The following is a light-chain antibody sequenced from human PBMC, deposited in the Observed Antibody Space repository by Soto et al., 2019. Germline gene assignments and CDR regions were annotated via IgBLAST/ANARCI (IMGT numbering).Light chain of an antibody. CDR3: QQYNSYGT. CDR1: QSISSW. CDR2: DAS. J-gene: IGKJ1*01. Sequence: DIQMTQSPSTLSASVGCRLTITCRASQSISSWLAWYQQKPGKAPKLLIYDASSLESGVPSRFSGSGSGTESTLTISSLQPDDFATYYCQQYNSYGTFGQGTKVDIK. V-gene: IGKV1-5*01.